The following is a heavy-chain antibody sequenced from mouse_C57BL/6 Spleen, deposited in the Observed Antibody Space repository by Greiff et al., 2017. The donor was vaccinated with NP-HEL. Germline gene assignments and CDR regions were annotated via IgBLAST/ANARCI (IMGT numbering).Heavy chain of an antibody. CDR1: GYTFTSYW. CDR3: ASPLFITTEYFDV. V-gene: IGHV1-64*01. D-gene: IGHD1-1*01. J-gene: IGHJ1*03. Sequence: QVQLQQPGAELVKPGASVKLSCKASGYTFTSYWMHCVKQRPGQGLEWIGMIHPNSGSTNYNEKFKSKATLTVDKSSSTAYMQLSSLTSEDSAVYYGASPLFITTEYFDVWGTGTTVTVSS. CDR2: IHPNSGST.